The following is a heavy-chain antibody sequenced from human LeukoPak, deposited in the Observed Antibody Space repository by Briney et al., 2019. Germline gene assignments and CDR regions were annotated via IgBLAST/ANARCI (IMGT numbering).Heavy chain of an antibody. CDR2: ISTSGGST. CDR3: ARVVVEMATILAFDI. CDR1: EFPFSSYG. V-gene: IGHV3-23*01. D-gene: IGHD5-24*01. Sequence: GGTLRLSCAASEFPFSSYGMSWVRQAPGKGLEWVSSISTSGGSTYYADSVKGRFTISRDNSKDTLYLQMNSLRAEDTAVYYCARVVVEMATILAFDIWGQGTMVTVSS. J-gene: IGHJ3*02.